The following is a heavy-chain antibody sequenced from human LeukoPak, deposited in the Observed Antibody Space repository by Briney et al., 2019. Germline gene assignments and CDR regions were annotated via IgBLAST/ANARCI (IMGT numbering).Heavy chain of an antibody. CDR1: GGSISSYY. Sequence: PSETLSLTCTVSGGSISSYYWSWIRQPPGKGLEWIGEINHSGSTNYNPSLKSRVTISVDTSKNQFSLKLSSVTAADTAVYYCARGLRFLEWLLRNAFDIWGQGTMVTVSS. V-gene: IGHV4-34*01. CDR2: INHSGST. D-gene: IGHD3-3*01. CDR3: ARGLRFLEWLLRNAFDI. J-gene: IGHJ3*02.